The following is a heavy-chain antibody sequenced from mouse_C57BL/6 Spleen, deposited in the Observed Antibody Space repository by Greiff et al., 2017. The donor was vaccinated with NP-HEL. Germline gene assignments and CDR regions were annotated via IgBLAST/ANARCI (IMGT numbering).Heavy chain of an antibody. Sequence: VQLQQSGAELVRPGTSVKVSCKASGYAFTNYLIEWVKQRPGQGLEWIGVINPGSGGTNYNEKFKGKATLTADKSSSTAYMQLSSLTSEDSAVYFCARAVANYFDYWGQGTTLTVSS. V-gene: IGHV1-54*01. D-gene: IGHD1-1*01. CDR1: GYAFTNYL. CDR3: ARAVANYFDY. CDR2: INPGSGGT. J-gene: IGHJ2*01.